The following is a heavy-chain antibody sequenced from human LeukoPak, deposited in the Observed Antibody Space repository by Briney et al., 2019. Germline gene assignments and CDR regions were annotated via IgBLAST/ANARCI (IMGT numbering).Heavy chain of an antibody. CDR3: ALRIGSVAAAGTWSYDY. CDR2: IRYDGSNK. D-gene: IGHD6-13*01. Sequence: GGSLRLSCAASGFTFSSYGMHWVRQAPGKGLEWVAFIRYDGSNKYYADSVKGRFTISRDNSKNTLYLQMNSLRAEDTAVYYCALRIGSVAAAGTWSYDYWGQGTLVTVSS. CDR1: GFTFSSYG. V-gene: IGHV3-30*02. J-gene: IGHJ4*02.